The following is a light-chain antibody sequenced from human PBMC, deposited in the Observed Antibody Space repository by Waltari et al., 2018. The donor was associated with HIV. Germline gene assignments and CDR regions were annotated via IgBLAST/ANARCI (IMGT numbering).Light chain of an antibody. V-gene: IGLV1-40*01. Sequence: QSVLTQPPSVSGAPGQRVTISCTGSSSNIGARFDVHWYQQLPATAPKLLIYGDNNRPSGVPDRFSGSKSGTSAALAITGLQAEDEADYYCQSYDSSLSGSVFGGGTKLTVL. CDR2: GDN. CDR3: QSYDSSLSGSV. J-gene: IGLJ3*02. CDR1: SSNIGARFD.